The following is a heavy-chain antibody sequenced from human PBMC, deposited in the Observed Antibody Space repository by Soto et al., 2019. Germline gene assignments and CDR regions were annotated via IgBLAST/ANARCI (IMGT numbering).Heavy chain of an antibody. J-gene: IGHJ6*02. CDR2: ITGSGDRT. D-gene: IGHD2-15*01. CDR3: AKGVCSGGSCYGRDDV. CDR1: GFTFSNYA. Sequence: EVQLLDSGGGLVQPGGSLRLSCAASGFTFSNYAMSWVRQAPGKGLEWVSSITGSGDRTYYADSVKGRFTISRDNSKNTLYLQMCSLRVEDTAVYYCAKGVCSGGSCYGRDDVWGQGTTVTVSS. V-gene: IGHV3-23*01.